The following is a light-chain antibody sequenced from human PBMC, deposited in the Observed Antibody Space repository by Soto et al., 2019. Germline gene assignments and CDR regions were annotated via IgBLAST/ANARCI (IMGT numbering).Light chain of an antibody. CDR2: KVS. CDR1: QSLAYSDGNTY. CDR3: MQGTHWPSYT. J-gene: IGKJ2*01. V-gene: IGKV2-30*01. Sequence: DVVMTQSPLSLPVTLGQPASISCRSSQSLAYSDGNTYLNWFQQSPGQSPRRLIYKVSNRDSGVPDRFSGSGSGTDFTLKISRVEAEDVGVYYCMQGTHWPSYTFGQGTKLEIK.